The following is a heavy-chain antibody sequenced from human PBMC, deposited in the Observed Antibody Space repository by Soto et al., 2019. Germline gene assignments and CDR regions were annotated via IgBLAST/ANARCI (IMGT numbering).Heavy chain of an antibody. Sequence: EVQLVESGGGLVQPGGSLRLSCAASGFTVSSNYMSWVRQAPGKGLEWVSVIYSGGSTYYADSVKGRFTISRDNSKNPLYLQMNSLRAEDTAVYYCARTPRCSGGSCYPYYFDYWGQGTLVTVSS. CDR3: ARTPRCSGGSCYPYYFDY. CDR2: IYSGGST. CDR1: GFTVSSNY. J-gene: IGHJ4*02. V-gene: IGHV3-66*01. D-gene: IGHD2-15*01.